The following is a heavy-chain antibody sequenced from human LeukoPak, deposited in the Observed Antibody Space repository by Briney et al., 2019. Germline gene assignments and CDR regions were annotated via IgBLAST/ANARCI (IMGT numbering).Heavy chain of an antibody. CDR3: ARDSVPGSTGYFYSMDI. Sequence: KPGGSLRLSCAASGFSVSDYFFTWVRQAPGQGLEWLAYINRSGVGIAYADSVKGRFTISRDNANDLVYLQMNSLRPEDTGVYYCARDSVPGSTGYFYSMDIWGKGATVTVSS. V-gene: IGHV3-11*04. CDR1: GFSVSDYF. J-gene: IGHJ6*03. D-gene: IGHD4-17*01. CDR2: INRSGVGI.